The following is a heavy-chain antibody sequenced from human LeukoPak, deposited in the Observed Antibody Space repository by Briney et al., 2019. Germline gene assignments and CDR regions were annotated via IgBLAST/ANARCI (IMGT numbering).Heavy chain of an antibody. CDR1: GGSISNSSDY. D-gene: IGHD2-21*02. CDR2: IYYSGST. CDR3: ARRSPQCWGGDCYFDY. V-gene: IGHV4-39*01. J-gene: IGHJ4*02. Sequence: PSETLSLTCTVSGGSISNSSDYWGWIRQPPGKGLEWIGSIYYSGSTYYNPSLKSRVTISVDTSKNQFSLKLSSVSAADTAVYYCARRSPQCWGGDCYFDYWGQETLVTVSS.